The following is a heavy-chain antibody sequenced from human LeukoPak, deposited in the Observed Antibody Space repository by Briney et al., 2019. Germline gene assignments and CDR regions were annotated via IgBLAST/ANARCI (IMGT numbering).Heavy chain of an antibody. CDR2: IYSRGST. CDR1: GFTVSSNY. Sequence: PGGSLRLSCAASGFTVSSNYMSWVRQAPEKGLEWVSIIYSRGSTYYADSVKGRFTISRDDSKNTVHLQMNSLRAEDAAVYYCASGGLGARKYYSDPFDYWGQGTLVTVSS. J-gene: IGHJ4*02. D-gene: IGHD3-10*01. CDR3: ASGGLGARKYYSDPFDY. V-gene: IGHV3-53*01.